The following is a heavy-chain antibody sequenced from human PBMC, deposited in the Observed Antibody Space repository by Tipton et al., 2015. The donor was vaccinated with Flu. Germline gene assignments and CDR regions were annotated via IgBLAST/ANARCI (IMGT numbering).Heavy chain of an antibody. CDR1: GASISSGGYY. V-gene: IGHV4-31*03. D-gene: IGHD2-2*02. CDR2: IYYSGTT. Sequence: TLSLTCSVSGASISSGGYYWTWIRQLPGKGLEWIGHIYYSGTTLYNPSLKSRLTISIDTSKNQFSLNLNSMTVADTAVYFCARDGRPYCDTTGCHSPHVFDICGQGTMVTVSS. CDR3: ARDGRPYCDTTGCHSPHVFDI. J-gene: IGHJ3*02.